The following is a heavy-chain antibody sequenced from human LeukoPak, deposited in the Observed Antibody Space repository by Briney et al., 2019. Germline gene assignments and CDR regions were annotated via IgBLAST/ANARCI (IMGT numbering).Heavy chain of an antibody. CDR3: AREGGLGGSGSYPSYYYGMDV. V-gene: IGHV1-2*04. J-gene: IGHJ6*02. CDR2: INPNSGGT. Sequence: GASVKVSCKASGYTFTGYYMHWVRQAPGQGLEWMGWINPNSGGTNYAQKFQGWVTMTRDTSISTAYMELSRLRSDDTAVYYCAREGGLGGSGSYPSYYYGMDVWGQGTTVTVSS. D-gene: IGHD3-10*01. CDR1: GYTFTGYY.